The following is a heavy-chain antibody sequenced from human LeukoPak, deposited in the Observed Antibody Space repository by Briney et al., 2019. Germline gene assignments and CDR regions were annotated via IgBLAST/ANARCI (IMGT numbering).Heavy chain of an antibody. CDR2: IYYSGST. J-gene: IGHJ4*02. V-gene: IGHV4-39*01. CDR1: GGSISSSSYY. Sequence: KASETLSLTCTVSGGSISSSSYYWGWIRQPPGKGLEWIGSIYYSGSTYYNPSLKSRVTISVDTSKNQFSLKLSSVTAADTAVYYCASFASLTQLTHDSSGYYGVDYWGQGTLVTVSS. D-gene: IGHD3-22*01. CDR3: ASFASLTQLTHDSSGYYGVDY.